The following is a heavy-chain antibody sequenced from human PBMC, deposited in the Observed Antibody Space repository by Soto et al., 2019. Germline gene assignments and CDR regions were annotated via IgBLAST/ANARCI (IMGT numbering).Heavy chain of an antibody. CDR2: ISGSGGST. J-gene: IGHJ2*01. V-gene: IGHV3-23*01. Sequence: EVQLLESGGGLVQPGGSLRLSCAASGFTFTSYAMNWVRQAPGKGLEWVSVISGSGGSTYYADSVKGRFTISRDNSKNTLYLQMNSLRAEDTAVYYCAKRTTGWYFELWGRGTLVTVS. CDR3: AKRTTGWYFEL. CDR1: GFTFTSYA.